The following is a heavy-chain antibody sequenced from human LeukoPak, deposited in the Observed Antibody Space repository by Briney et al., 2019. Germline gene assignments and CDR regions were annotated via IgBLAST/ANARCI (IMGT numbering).Heavy chain of an antibody. Sequence: ASVKVSCKPSGYTFISYGISWWRQAPGQGLEWMGWISADSGNTNYAQELQDRVTMTTDTSTNTAYMELRSLRSDDTAVYYCARGARDGSGSVAACWGQGTLVTVSA. CDR3: ARGARDGSGSVAAC. D-gene: IGHD3-10*01. J-gene: IGHJ4*02. CDR1: GYTFISYG. CDR2: ISADSGNT. V-gene: IGHV1-18*01.